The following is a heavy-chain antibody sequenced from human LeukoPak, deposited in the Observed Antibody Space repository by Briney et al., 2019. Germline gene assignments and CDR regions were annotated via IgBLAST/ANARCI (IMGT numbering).Heavy chain of an antibody. V-gene: IGHV3-23*01. J-gene: IGHJ4*02. D-gene: IGHD4-17*01. CDR2: ISTSSGRT. CDR1: GFTFSSHV. CDR3: AKERGYSGDPQDFDY. Sequence: GGSLRLSCAASGFTFSSHVISWVRQTPGKGLEWVSAISTSSGRTYYADSVKGRFSISRDNSKNTLYLQINSLRAEDTAVYYCAKERGYSGDPQDFDYWGQGTLVTVSS.